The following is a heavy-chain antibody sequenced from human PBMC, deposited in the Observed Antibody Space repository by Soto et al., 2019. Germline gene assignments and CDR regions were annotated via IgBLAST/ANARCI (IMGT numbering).Heavy chain of an antibody. J-gene: IGHJ2*01. CDR2: IWYDGSNK. Sequence: QVQLVESGGGVVQPGRSLRLSCAASGFTFSSYGMHWVRQAPGKGLEWVAVIWYDGSNKYYADSVKGRFTISRDNSKNTLYLQMNSLRAEDTAXXXXXXXXXXXXGYFDLWGRGTLVTVSS. CDR1: GFTFSSYG. V-gene: IGHV3-33*01. CDR3: XXXXXXXXGYFDL.